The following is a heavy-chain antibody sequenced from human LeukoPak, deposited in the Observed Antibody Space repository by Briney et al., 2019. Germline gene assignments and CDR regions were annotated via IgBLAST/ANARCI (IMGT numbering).Heavy chain of an antibody. CDR2: VDHTGSN. D-gene: IGHD1-1*01. Sequence: SETLSLTCSVSDDSITMYYWTWIRQPPGKGLEWIGYVDHTGSNNFNPSLNGRVSTSRDTTKNLFSLRLRSVTAADTAVYFCARGRVSSSTWYSTYYYYFYMDVWGKGTTVTVSS. V-gene: IGHV4-59*01. CDR1: DDSITMYY. CDR3: ARGRVSSSTWYSTYYYYFYMDV. J-gene: IGHJ6*03.